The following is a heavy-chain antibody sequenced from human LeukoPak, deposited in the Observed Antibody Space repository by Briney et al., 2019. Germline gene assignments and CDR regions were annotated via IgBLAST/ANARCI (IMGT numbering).Heavy chain of an antibody. CDR3: ARHAYCGGDCSTYYMDV. Sequence: GESLEISCKGSGYSFTSYWIGWVRQIPGKGLEWMGIIYPGDSDTRYSPSFQGQVTISADKSISTAYLQWSSLKASDTAMYYCARHAYCGGDCSTYYMDVWGKGTTVTVSS. J-gene: IGHJ6*03. V-gene: IGHV5-51*01. D-gene: IGHD2-21*02. CDR1: GYSFTSYW. CDR2: IYPGDSDT.